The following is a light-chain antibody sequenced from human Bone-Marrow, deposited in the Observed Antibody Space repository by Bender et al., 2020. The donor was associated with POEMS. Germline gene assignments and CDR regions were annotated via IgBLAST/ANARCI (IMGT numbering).Light chain of an antibody. J-gene: IGLJ3*02. CDR2: GVS. CDR3: SSYTTSGTLV. CDR1: GSDVGGYSY. V-gene: IGLV2-14*03. Sequence: QSALTQPASVSTSPGQSITISCTGTGSDVGGYSYVSWYQQHPGKVPKLVIYGVSNRPSGVSNRFSGSKSAYTASLTIFGLQAADEADYYCSSYTTSGTLVFGGGTKLTVL.